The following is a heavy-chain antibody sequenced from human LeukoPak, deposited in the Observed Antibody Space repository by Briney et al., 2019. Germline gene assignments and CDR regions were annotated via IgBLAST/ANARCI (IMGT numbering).Heavy chain of an antibody. CDR2: ISSTSSTI. CDR3: ARQSYRMDV. CDR1: GFTFSSYS. Sequence: GGSLRLSCAASGFTFSSYSMNWVRQAPGEGLEWVSYISSTSSTIHYADAVKGRFTISTDNATNSLYLQMNSLRDENTAVFYCARQSYRMDVWGQGTTVTVSS. V-gene: IGHV3-48*02. J-gene: IGHJ6*02.